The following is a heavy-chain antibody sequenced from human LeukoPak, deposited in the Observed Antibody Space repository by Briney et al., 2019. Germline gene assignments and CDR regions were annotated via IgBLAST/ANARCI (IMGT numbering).Heavy chain of an antibody. CDR2: INSDGSNT. CDR1: GFTFSSHW. J-gene: IGHJ4*02. CDR3: ARDNRGSFDH. Sequence: PGGSLRLSCAASGFTFSSHWMHWVRQVPGKGLVWVSRINSDGSNTNYAGSVKGRFAISRDNAKNTLFLQMNSLRAEDTAVFYCARDNRGSFDHWGQGTLVTVSS. V-gene: IGHV3-74*01. D-gene: IGHD3-16*01.